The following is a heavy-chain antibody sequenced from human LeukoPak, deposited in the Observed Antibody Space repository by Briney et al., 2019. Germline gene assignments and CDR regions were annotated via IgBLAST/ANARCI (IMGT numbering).Heavy chain of an antibody. CDR2: ISSSGSTI. CDR3: ARENDGSGSYYNLPRYYYYMDV. CDR1: GGSISSGSYY. V-gene: IGHV3-11*04. D-gene: IGHD3-10*01. Sequence: LSLTCTVSGGSISSGSYYWSWIRPAPGKGLEWVSYISSSGSTIYYADSVKGRFTISRDNAKNSLYLQMNSLRAEDTAVYYCARENDGSGSYYNLPRYYYYMDVWGKGTTVTVSS. J-gene: IGHJ6*03.